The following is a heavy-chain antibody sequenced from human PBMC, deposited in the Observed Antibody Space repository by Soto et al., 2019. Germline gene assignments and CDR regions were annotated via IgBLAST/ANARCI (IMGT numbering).Heavy chain of an antibody. CDR2: IYPGTSNT. Sequence: PGESLKISCKGSGYSFTNYWIGWVRQMPGKGLEWMGIIYPGTSNTLYSPSFQGQVTISVDKSITTAFLQWSSLKASDTAMYYCARGVDGHPWSLYWGQGTLVTVSS. J-gene: IGHJ4*02. CDR3: ARGVDGHPWSLY. V-gene: IGHV5-51*01. D-gene: IGHD3-3*01. CDR1: GYSFTNYW.